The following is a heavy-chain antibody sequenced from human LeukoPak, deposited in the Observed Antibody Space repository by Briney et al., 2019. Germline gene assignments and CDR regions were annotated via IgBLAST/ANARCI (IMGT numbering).Heavy chain of an antibody. Sequence: GGSLRLSCAASGFTFSTYAMHWVRQAPGKGLEWVAVISYDGSSKYYADSVRGRFTISRDNSKSTLSLQMNNLRAEDTAIYYCATYRQVLLPFESWGQGTLVTVSS. J-gene: IGHJ4*02. CDR2: ISYDGSSK. CDR1: GFTFSTYA. CDR3: ATYRQVLLPFES. V-gene: IGHV3-30*04. D-gene: IGHD2-8*02.